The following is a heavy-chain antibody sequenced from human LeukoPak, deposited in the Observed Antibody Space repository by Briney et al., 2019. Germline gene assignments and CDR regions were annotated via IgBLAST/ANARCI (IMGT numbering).Heavy chain of an antibody. J-gene: IGHJ4*02. Sequence: ASVNVSCTASGYTFTSYAMHWVRQAPGQRLEWMGWINAGNGNTKYSQKFQGRVTITRDTSASTAYMELNSLRSEDTAVYYCAREEDLYDILTGQPLDYWGQGTLVTVSS. D-gene: IGHD3-9*01. CDR3: AREEDLYDILTGQPLDY. V-gene: IGHV1-3*01. CDR2: INAGNGNT. CDR1: GYTFTSYA.